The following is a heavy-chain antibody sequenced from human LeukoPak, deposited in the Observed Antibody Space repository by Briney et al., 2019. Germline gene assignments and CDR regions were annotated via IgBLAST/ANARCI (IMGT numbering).Heavy chain of an antibody. J-gene: IGHJ4*02. CDR3: ARDRVASSGYWVY. CDR2: IIPIFGTA. D-gene: IGHD3-22*01. CDR1: GGTFSSYA. V-gene: IGHV1-69*01. Sequence: ASVKVSCKASGGTFSSYAISWVRQAPGQGLEWMGGIIPIFGTANYAQKFQGRVTITAGESTSTAYMELSSLGSEDTAVYYCARDRVASSGYWVYWGQGTLVTVSS.